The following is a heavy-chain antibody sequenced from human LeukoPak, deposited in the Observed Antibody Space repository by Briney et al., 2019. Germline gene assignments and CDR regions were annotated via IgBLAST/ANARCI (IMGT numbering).Heavy chain of an antibody. CDR1: GFTVSSNS. V-gene: IGHV3-7*01. Sequence: GGSLRLSCTVSGFTVSSNSWSWVRQAPGKGLEWVANIKQDGSEKYYVDSVKGRFTIPRDNAKNSLYLQMNSLRAEDTAVYYCARDPYYFDYWGQGTLVTVSS. CDR3: ARDPYYFDY. CDR2: IKQDGSEK. J-gene: IGHJ4*02.